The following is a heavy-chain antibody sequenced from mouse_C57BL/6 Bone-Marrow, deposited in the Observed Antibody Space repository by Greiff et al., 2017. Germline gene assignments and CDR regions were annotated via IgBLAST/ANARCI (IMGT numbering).Heavy chain of an antibody. Sequence: QVQLQQPGAELVRPGTSVKLSCKASGYTFTSYWMHWVKQRPGQGLEWIGVIDPSDSYTNYNQKFKGKATLTVDTSSSTAYMQLSSLTSEDSAVYYCARLVLRYYAMDYWGQGTSVTVSS. CDR1: GYTFTSYW. D-gene: IGHD1-1*01. J-gene: IGHJ4*01. CDR3: ARLVLRYYAMDY. V-gene: IGHV1-59*01. CDR2: IDPSDSYT.